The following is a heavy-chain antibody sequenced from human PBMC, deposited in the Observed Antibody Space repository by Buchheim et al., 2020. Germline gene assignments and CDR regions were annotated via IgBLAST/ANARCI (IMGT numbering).Heavy chain of an antibody. CDR1: GFTFSTYS. D-gene: IGHD1-26*01. CDR2: ITGTSSII. Sequence: EVQLVESGGGLLQPGGSLRLSCAASGFTFSTYSMNWVRQAPGKGLEWISYITGTSSIIYYADSVKGRFTISRDNARNTLYMQMNSLRDEDTAVYYCARAYSGSYDIDYWGQGTL. CDR3: ARAYSGSYDIDY. J-gene: IGHJ4*02. V-gene: IGHV3-48*02.